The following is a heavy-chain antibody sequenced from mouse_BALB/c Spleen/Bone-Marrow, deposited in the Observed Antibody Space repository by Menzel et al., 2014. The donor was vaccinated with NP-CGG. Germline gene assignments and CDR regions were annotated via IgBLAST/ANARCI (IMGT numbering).Heavy chain of an antibody. Sequence: QVQLQQPGPGLVQPAQRLSITCTVSGFSLTSYAIHWVRRSPGKGLEWLGVMWIGGSTDYNAAFISRLNITKDNSKSQVFFKMNSLQTNDTAIYYCVRNGLRLRGVMDYWGQGTSVTVSS. J-gene: IGHJ4*01. D-gene: IGHD2-4*01. CDR1: GFSLTSYA. CDR2: MWIGGST. V-gene: IGHV2-2*02. CDR3: VRNGLRLRGVMDY.